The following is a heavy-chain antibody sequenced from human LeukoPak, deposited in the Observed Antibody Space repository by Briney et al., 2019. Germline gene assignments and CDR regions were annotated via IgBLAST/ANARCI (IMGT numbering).Heavy chain of an antibody. CDR3: ARATVTTGVDP. V-gene: IGHV4-34*01. D-gene: IGHD4-11*01. CDR2: INHSGST. Sequence: SETLSFTCAVYGGSFSGYYWSWIRQPPGKGLEWIGEINHSGSTNYNPSLKSRVTISVDTSKNQFSLKLSSVTAADTAVYYCARATVTTGVDPWGQGTLVTVSS. CDR1: GGSFSGYY. J-gene: IGHJ5*02.